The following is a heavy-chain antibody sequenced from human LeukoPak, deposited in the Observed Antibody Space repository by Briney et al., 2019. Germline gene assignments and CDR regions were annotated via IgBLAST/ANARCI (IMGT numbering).Heavy chain of an antibody. Sequence: PSETLSLTCAVYGGSFSGYYGSWIRQSPGKGLEWIGEINHSGSTNYNPSLKSRVTISVDTSKNQFSLKLSSVTAADTAVYYCARGRLTTVTDYYYYYYYMDVWGKGTTVTVSS. CDR1: GGSFSGYY. D-gene: IGHD4-17*01. CDR2: INHSGST. J-gene: IGHJ6*03. V-gene: IGHV4-34*01. CDR3: ARGRLTTVTDYYYYYYYMDV.